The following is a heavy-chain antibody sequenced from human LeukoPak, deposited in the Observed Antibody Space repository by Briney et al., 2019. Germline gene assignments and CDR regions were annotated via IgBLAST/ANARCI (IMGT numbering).Heavy chain of an antibody. CDR3: ARDYVGIAAAAAPTPLDY. CDR1: GGTFSSYA. D-gene: IGHD6-13*01. CDR2: IIPIFGTA. Sequence: GASVKVSCKASGGTFSSYAISWVRQAPGQGLEWMGGIIPIFGTANYAQKFQGRVTITADESTSTAYMELSSLRSDDTAVYYCARDYVGIAAAAAPTPLDYWGQGTLVTVSS. V-gene: IGHV1-69*13. J-gene: IGHJ4*02.